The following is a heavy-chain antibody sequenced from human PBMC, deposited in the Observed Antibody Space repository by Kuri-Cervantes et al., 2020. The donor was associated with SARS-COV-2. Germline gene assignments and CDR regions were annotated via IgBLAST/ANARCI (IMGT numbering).Heavy chain of an antibody. CDR1: GFTFGDYA. CDR3: AKDQDYYDSSGQFDY. V-gene: IGHV3-49*04. Sequence: GESLKISCTASGFTFGDYAMSWVRQAPGKGLEWVGFIRSKAYGGTTEYAASVKGRFTISRDDSKSIAYLQMNSLKTEDTAVYYCAKDQDYYDSSGQFDYWGQGTLVTVSS. J-gene: IGHJ4*02. CDR2: IRSKAYGGTT. D-gene: IGHD3-22*01.